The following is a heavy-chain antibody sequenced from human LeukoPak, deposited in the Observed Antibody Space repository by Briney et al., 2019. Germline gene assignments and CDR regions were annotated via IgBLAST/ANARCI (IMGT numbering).Heavy chain of an antibody. D-gene: IGHD6-19*01. J-gene: IGHJ4*02. Sequence: GGSLRLSCAASGFTFSIYDMYWVRQATRKGLEWVSGIGTAGDTYYPGSVKGRSTLSRENAKNSLSLQKNSLRAEDTAVYYCAKDSSGPAYWGQGTLVTVSS. CDR1: GFTFSIYD. CDR3: AKDSSGPAY. V-gene: IGHV3-13*01. CDR2: IGTAGDT.